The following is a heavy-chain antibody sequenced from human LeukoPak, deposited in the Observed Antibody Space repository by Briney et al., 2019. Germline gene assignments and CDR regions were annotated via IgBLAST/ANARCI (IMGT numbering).Heavy chain of an antibody. CDR2: ISGSGGST. D-gene: IGHD2-15*01. V-gene: IGHV3-23*01. Sequence: PGGSLRLSCIVTGFTFSSDAMGWVRQAPGKGLEWVSGISGSGGSTYYADSVKGRFTISRDNSKNTLYLQINSLRVEDTAVYYCAKDRGRTWVQVANWGQGTLVTVSS. J-gene: IGHJ4*02. CDR3: AKDRGRTWVQVAN. CDR1: GFTFSSDA.